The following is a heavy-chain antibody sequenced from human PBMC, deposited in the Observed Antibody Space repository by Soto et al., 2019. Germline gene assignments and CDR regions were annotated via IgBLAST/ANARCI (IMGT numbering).Heavy chain of an antibody. D-gene: IGHD2-2*01. J-gene: IGHJ6*02. V-gene: IGHV1-2*04. CDR3: ARAHPGGYCSMTSCPTYYYYGMDV. CDR2: INPNSGGT. CDR1: GYTFTGYY. Sequence: ASVKVSFKASGYTFTGYYMHWVRQAPGQGLEWMGWINPNSGGTNYAQKFQGWVTMTRDTSISTAYMELSRLRSDDTAVYYCARAHPGGYCSMTSCPTYYYYGMDVWGQGTTVTVSS.